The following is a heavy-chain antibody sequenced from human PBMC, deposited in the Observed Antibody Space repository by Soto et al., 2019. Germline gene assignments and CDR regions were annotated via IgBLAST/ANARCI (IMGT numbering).Heavy chain of an antibody. CDR1: GFTFSRYG. V-gene: IGHV3-30*03. CDR3: ATGRGDGYND. CDR2: ISYDGSNK. D-gene: IGHD5-12*01. J-gene: IGHJ4*02. Sequence: LRLSCAASGFTFSRYGMHWVRQAPGKGLEWVAVISYDGSNKYYADSVKGRFTISRDNSKNTLYLQMNSLRAEDTAVYYCATGRGDGYNDSGQRALVNGSS.